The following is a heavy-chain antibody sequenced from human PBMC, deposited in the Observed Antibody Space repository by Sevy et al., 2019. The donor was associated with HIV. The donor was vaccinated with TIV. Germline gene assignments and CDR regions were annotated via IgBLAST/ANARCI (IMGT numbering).Heavy chain of an antibody. CDR3: AKAYSGSYYIPYDAFDI. J-gene: IGHJ3*02. CDR2: ISYDGSNK. D-gene: IGHD1-26*01. Sequence: GGSLRLSCAASGFTFSNYAMHWVRQAPGKGLEWVAVISYDGSNKYYADSVKGRFTISRDTSKTTVYLQMSSLRAEDTAVYYCAKAYSGSYYIPYDAFDIWGQGTMVTVSS. V-gene: IGHV3-30-3*01. CDR1: GFTFSNYA.